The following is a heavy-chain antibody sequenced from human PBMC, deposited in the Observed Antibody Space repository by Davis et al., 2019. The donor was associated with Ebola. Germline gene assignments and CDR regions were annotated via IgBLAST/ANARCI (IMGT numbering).Heavy chain of an antibody. J-gene: IGHJ4*02. Sequence: GESLKISCAASGFTFSSYWMHWVRQAPGKGLVWVSRINSDGSSTSYADSVKGRFTISRDNSKNTLYLQMNSLRAEDTAVYYCARDSMGWDYWGQGTLVTVSS. CDR1: GFTFSSYW. D-gene: IGHD6-19*01. V-gene: IGHV3-74*01. CDR3: ARDSMGWDY. CDR2: INSDGSST.